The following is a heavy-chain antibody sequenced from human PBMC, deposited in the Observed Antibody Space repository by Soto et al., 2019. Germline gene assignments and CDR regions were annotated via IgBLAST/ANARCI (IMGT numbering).Heavy chain of an antibody. D-gene: IGHD3-10*01. V-gene: IGHV3-30*18. CDR2: ISYDGSNK. CDR1: GFTFSSYG. J-gene: IGHJ4*02. CDR3: AKDHLHEEYYFDY. Sequence: GGSLRLSCAASGFTFSSYGMHWVRQAPGKGLEWVAVISYDGSNKYYADSVKGRFTISRDNSKNTLYLQMNSLRAEDTAVYYCAKDHLHEEYYFDYWGQGTLVTVSS.